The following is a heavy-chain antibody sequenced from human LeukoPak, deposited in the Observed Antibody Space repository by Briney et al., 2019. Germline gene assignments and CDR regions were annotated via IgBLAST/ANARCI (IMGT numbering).Heavy chain of an antibody. Sequence: GGSLRLSCAASGFTFSDYWISWVRQAPGKGLEWVSTISVGGDTTYYADSVRGRFTISRHNSKNTLYLQMNSLRAEDTAVYYCAKVESTYWGQGTLVTVSA. CDR2: ISVGGDTT. V-gene: IGHV3-23*01. J-gene: IGHJ4*02. CDR3: AKVESTY. CDR1: GFTFSDYW. D-gene: IGHD3-3*01.